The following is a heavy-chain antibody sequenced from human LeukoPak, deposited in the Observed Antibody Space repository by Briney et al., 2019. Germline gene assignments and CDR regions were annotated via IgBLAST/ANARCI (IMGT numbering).Heavy chain of an antibody. CDR2: INYSGST. D-gene: IGHD5-18*01. CDR1: GGAISSYY. Sequence: SETLSLTCTVSGGAISSYYWSWIRQPPGKGLEWIGYINYSGSTNYNPSLKSRVHISVDTSKNQFSLKLSSVTAADTAVYYCARVGYSSYYYYMDVWGKGTTVTVSS. V-gene: IGHV4-59*01. CDR3: ARVGYSSYYYYMDV. J-gene: IGHJ6*03.